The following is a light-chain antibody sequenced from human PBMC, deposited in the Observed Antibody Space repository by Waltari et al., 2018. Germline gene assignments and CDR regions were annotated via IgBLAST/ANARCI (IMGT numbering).Light chain of an antibody. CDR1: KLGDKY. CDR3: QAWDSGLVI. Sequence: YELTQPPSVSVSPGQTASLTCSGAKLGDKYASWYQQKPGQSPVLVIYQDTNRPSGIPERFSGSNSGDTATLTVSGTQAMDEADYYCQAWDSGLVIFGGGTKLTVL. CDR2: QDT. V-gene: IGLV3-1*01. J-gene: IGLJ2*01.